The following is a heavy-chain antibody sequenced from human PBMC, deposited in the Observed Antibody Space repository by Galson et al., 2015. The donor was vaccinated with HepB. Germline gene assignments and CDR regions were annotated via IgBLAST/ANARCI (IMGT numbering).Heavy chain of an antibody. Sequence: SLRLSCAASGFTFSSYAMHWVRQAPGKGLEWVAVISYDGSNKYYADSVKGRFTISRDNSKNTLYLQMNSLRAEDTAVYYCARDGELVGIAAAGTGIFDYWGQGTLVTVSS. CDR2: ISYDGSNK. CDR3: ARDGELVGIAAAGTGIFDY. J-gene: IGHJ4*02. D-gene: IGHD6-13*01. V-gene: IGHV3-30-3*01. CDR1: GFTFSSYA.